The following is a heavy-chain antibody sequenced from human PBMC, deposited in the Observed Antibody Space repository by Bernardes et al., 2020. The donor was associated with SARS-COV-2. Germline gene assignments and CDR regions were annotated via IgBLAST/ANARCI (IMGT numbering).Heavy chain of an antibody. D-gene: IGHD3-16*02. V-gene: IGHV1-18*01. Sequence: ASVKVSCKASTYSFINYAISWVRQAPGQGLEWMGWINPNNGNAKYAQKFEGRVTMTTDTMTNTAYMELRSLRPDDTAIYFCARGGGRASGGVIGASDYWGQGTLVIVSS. CDR2: INPNNGNA. CDR3: ARGGGRASGGVIGASDY. J-gene: IGHJ4*02. CDR1: TYSFINYA.